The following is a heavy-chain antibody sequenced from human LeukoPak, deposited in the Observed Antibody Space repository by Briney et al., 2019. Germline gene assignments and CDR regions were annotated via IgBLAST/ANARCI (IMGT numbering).Heavy chain of an antibody. D-gene: IGHD3-22*01. CDR1: GFTFTDFY. V-gene: IGHV4-34*01. Sequence: GSLRLSCAASGFTFTDFYMSWLRQPPGKGLEWIGEINHSGSTNYNPSLKSRVTISVDTSKNQFSLKLSSVTAADTAVYYCARSTRFYYYDSSGYYRTSYYFDYWGQGTLVTVSS. CDR3: ARSTRFYYYDSSGYYRTSYYFDY. CDR2: INHSGST. J-gene: IGHJ4*02.